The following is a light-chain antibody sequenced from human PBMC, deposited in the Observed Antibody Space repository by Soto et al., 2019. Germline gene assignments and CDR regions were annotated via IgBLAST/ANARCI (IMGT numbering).Light chain of an antibody. V-gene: IGKV1-5*03. Sequence: DSQMTQYPSTLSASVGDRVTITCRASQSISSSLAWYQQKPGKAPKLLISKASTLQSGLPPRFSGSGYGTEFTLTISSLQPDDFTAYYCQQYERYPMTFGGGTKVEIK. CDR2: KAS. CDR1: QSISSS. CDR3: QQYERYPMT. J-gene: IGKJ4*01.